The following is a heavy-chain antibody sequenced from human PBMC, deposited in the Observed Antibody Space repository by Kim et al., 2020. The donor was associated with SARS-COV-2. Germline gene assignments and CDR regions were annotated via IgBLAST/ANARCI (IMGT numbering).Heavy chain of an antibody. V-gene: IGHV3-30*01. D-gene: IGHD3-3*01. CDR3: ARDGHYDERGAFDI. Sequence: ADSVKGRITISRDNSKTTLYLRMNSLRAEDTAVYYSARDGHYDERGAFDIWGQGTMVTVSS. J-gene: IGHJ3*02.